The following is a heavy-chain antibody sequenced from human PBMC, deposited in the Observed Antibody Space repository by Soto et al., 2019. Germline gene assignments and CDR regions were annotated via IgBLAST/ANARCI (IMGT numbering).Heavy chain of an antibody. J-gene: IGHJ6*02. CDR1: GGSISSSSYY. Sequence: SETLSLTCPVSGGSISSSSYYWGWISQSPGKGLEWIGSIYYSGSTYYNPSLKSRVTISVDTSKNQFSLKLSSVTAADTAVYYCARQGGYNYYYYYGMDVWGQGTTVT. D-gene: IGHD5-12*01. CDR3: ARQGGYNYYYYYGMDV. V-gene: IGHV4-39*01. CDR2: IYYSGST.